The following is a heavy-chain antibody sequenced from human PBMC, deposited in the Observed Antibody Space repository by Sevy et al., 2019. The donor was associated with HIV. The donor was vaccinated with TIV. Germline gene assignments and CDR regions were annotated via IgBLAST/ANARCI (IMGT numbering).Heavy chain of an antibody. CDR3: ARDQTPVQQYYGMDV. V-gene: IGHV4-59*01. CDR1: GGSISSYY. Sequence: SETLSLTCTVSGGSISSYYWSWIRQPPGKGLEWIGYIYYSGSTNYNPSLKSRVTISVDTSKNQFSLKLSSVTAADTAVYYCARDQTPVQQYYGMDVWGQGTTVTVSS. J-gene: IGHJ6*02. D-gene: IGHD6-13*01. CDR2: IYYSGST.